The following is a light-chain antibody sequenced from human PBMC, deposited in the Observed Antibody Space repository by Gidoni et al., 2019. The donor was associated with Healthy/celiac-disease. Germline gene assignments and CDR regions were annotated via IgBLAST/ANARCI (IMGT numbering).Light chain of an antibody. CDR3: QQYGSSQIT. CDR2: GAS. V-gene: IGKV3-20*01. Sequence: EIVLTQSPRTLSLSPEERATLSCRASQSVSSSYLAWYQQKPGQAPRLLIYGASSRATGIPDRFSGSGSGTDFTLTISRLEPEDFAVYYCQQYGSSQITFGQGTRLEIK. J-gene: IGKJ5*01. CDR1: QSVSSSY.